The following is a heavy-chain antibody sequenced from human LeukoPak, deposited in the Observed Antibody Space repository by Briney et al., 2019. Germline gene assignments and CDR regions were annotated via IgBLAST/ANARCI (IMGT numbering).Heavy chain of an antibody. J-gene: IGHJ6*03. CDR3: ARDATTAVGWVYMDV. Sequence: GGSLRLSCAASGFTFSSYWMSWVRQAPGKGLEWVANIKQDGSEKYYVDSVKGRFTISRDNAKNSLYLQMNSLRAEDTGLYYCARDATTAVGWVYMDVWGEGTTVTISS. D-gene: IGHD6-13*01. V-gene: IGHV3-7*01. CDR1: GFTFSSYW. CDR2: IKQDGSEK.